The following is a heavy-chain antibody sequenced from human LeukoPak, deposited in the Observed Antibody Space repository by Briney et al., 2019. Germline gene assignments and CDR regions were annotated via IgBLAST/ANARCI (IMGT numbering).Heavy chain of an antibody. J-gene: IGHJ4*02. D-gene: IGHD3-22*01. Sequence: GGSLRLSCAASGFTFSSYGMSWVRQAPGKGLEWVSAISGSGGSTYYADSVKGRFTISRDNSKNTLYLQMNSLRAEDTAVYYCARDGYDSSGYSLGSDYWGQGTLVTVSS. CDR2: ISGSGGST. CDR3: ARDGYDSSGYSLGSDY. V-gene: IGHV3-23*01. CDR1: GFTFSSYG.